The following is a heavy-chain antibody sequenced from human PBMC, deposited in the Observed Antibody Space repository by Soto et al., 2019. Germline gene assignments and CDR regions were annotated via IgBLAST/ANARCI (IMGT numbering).Heavy chain of an antibody. CDR3: ARASGESYPGSRVFDS. D-gene: IGHD3-10*01. J-gene: IGHJ4*02. Sequence: GGSLRLSCAASGFTFSSNAMSWVRQAPGKGLEWVSVITNTGGDTVYADSVKGRFTMSRDNSKNILYLQMTNLRAEDTAIYYCARASGESYPGSRVFDSWGQGTRVTVSS. V-gene: IGHV3-23*01. CDR2: ITNTGGDT. CDR1: GFTFSSNA.